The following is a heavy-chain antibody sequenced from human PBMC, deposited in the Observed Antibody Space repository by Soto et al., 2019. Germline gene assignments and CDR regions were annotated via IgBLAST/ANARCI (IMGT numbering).Heavy chain of an antibody. J-gene: IGHJ4*02. CDR2: ISHDGSNK. V-gene: IGHV3-30-3*01. D-gene: IGHD3-10*01. Sequence: QVQLVESGGGVVQSGRSLRLSCAASGFTFSYYTMHWVRQAPGKGLEWVAIISHDGSNKYHADSVKGRFTISRDNCKNRLYLQLNSLRHEDTGVYYCARDRRFVRDYCFGYWGQGTRVSVSS. CDR3: ARDRRFVRDYCFGY. CDR1: GFTFSYYT.